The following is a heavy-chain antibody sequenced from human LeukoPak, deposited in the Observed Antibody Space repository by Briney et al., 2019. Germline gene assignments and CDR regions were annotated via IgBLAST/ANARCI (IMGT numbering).Heavy chain of an antibody. CDR1: GYTFTSYG. J-gene: IGHJ4*02. Sequence: GASVKVSCKASGYTFTSYGISWVRQAPGQGLEWMGWISAYNGNTNYAQKLQGRVTMTTDTSTSTAYMELRSPRSDDTAVYYCAVAISDAHLDYWGQGTLVTVSS. D-gene: IGHD5-12*01. CDR3: AVAISDAHLDY. CDR2: ISAYNGNT. V-gene: IGHV1-18*01.